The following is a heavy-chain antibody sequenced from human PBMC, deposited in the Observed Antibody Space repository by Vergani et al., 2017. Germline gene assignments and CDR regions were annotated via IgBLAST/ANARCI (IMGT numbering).Heavy chain of an antibody. D-gene: IGHD6-6*01. CDR1: GGSISTSSYY. CDR3: ATGVSSSSWANDY. V-gene: IGHV4-39*01. CDR2: IYYSGST. Sequence: QLQLQESGPGLVKPSETLSLTCTVSGGSISTSSYYWGWIRQPPGKWLEWIGSIYYSGSTSYNPSLKSRVTLSVDTSKNQFSLKLSSVTAADTAVYYCATGVSSSSWANDYWGQGTLVTVS. J-gene: IGHJ4*02.